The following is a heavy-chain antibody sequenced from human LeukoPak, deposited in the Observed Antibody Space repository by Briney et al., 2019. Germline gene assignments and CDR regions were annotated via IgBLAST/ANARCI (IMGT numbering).Heavy chain of an antibody. Sequence: GASLRLSCAASGFTFSSYAMSWLRQAPGKGLEWVSAISGSGGSTYYADSVKGRFTISRDNSKNTLYLQMNSLRAEDTAVYYCARGAPSGSYYSFDYWGQGTLVTVSS. CDR1: GFTFSSYA. J-gene: IGHJ4*02. CDR2: ISGSGGST. V-gene: IGHV3-23*01. CDR3: ARGAPSGSYYSFDY. D-gene: IGHD1-26*01.